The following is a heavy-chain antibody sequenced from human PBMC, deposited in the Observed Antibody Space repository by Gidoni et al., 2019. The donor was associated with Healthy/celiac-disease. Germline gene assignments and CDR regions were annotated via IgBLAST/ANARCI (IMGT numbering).Heavy chain of an antibody. Sequence: EVQLVESGGGLVKPGGYRRRSCAASGVTCSSYSMNWVRQAPGKGLEWVTSISSSSSYIYYAGSVKGRFTISRDNAKNSLYLQMNSLRAEDTAVYYCARDAYLGYCSGGSCYSRYYYYGMDVWGQGTTVTVSS. J-gene: IGHJ6*02. CDR3: ARDAYLGYCSGGSCYSRYYYYGMDV. CDR1: GVTCSSYS. D-gene: IGHD2-15*01. V-gene: IGHV3-21*01. CDR2: ISSSSSYI.